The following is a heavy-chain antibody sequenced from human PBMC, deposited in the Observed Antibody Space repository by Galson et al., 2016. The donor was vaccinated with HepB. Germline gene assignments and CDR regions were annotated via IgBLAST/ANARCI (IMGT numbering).Heavy chain of an antibody. V-gene: IGHV3-30*18. Sequence: SLRLSCAASGFTFNSYGMHWVRQAPGKGLEWLAFISFDGNNKDYADSVKGRFTNSRDKSTKTLYLHMNSLRVEDTALYYCAKDSRGYWAYYHYYYMDVWGKGTTVTVSS. CDR2: ISFDGNNK. J-gene: IGHJ6*03. CDR1: GFTFNSYG. CDR3: AKDSRGYWAYYHYYYMDV. D-gene: IGHD5-18*01.